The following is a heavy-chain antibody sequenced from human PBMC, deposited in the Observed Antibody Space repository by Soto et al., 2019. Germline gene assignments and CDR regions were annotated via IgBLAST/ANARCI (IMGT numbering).Heavy chain of an antibody. D-gene: IGHD3-9*01. Sequence: EVQLLESGGGFVQPGESLRLSCAASGFTFSLSAMSWVRQAPGRGLDWVSSLSGGGSTTDYADSVKGRFTISRENSKNTVHLQMNSLRAEDTAVYYCAKGPEYEILTGWDYWGQGALVTVSS. CDR1: GFTFSLSA. CDR2: LSGGGSTT. CDR3: AKGPEYEILTGWDY. J-gene: IGHJ4*02. V-gene: IGHV3-23*01.